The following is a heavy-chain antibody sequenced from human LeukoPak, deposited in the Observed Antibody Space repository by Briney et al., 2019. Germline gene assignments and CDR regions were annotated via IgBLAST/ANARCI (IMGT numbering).Heavy chain of an antibody. CDR3: GREDNCGSQSFDY. Sequence: PGASVKISCKTSAYTFTNYYMHWVRQAPGQGLEWMGRINPSTGSPTYAQKFQGRVTLTRDTSTSTVFMELSSLRSDDTAVYYCGREDNCGSQSFDYWGQGTLVTVSS. J-gene: IGHJ4*02. CDR2: INPSTGSP. CDR1: AYTFTNYY. V-gene: IGHV1-46*03. D-gene: IGHD1-1*01.